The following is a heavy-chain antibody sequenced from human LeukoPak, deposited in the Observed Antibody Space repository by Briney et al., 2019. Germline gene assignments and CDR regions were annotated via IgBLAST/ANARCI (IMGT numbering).Heavy chain of an antibody. D-gene: IGHD3-22*01. CDR3: AKVVFYDSSGYWGYFDY. J-gene: IGHJ4*02. Sequence: SLRLSCAASGFTFSSYAMSWVRQAPGKGLEWVSAISGSGGSTYYADSVKGRFTISRDNSKNTLYLQMNSLRAEDTAVYYCAKVVFYDSSGYWGYFDYWGQGTLVTVSS. CDR2: ISGSGGST. CDR1: GFTFSSYA. V-gene: IGHV3-23*01.